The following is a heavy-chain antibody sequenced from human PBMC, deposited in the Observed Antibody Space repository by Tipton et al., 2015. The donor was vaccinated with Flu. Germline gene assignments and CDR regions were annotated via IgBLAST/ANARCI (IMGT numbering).Heavy chain of an antibody. Sequence: PGLVKPSETLSLTCTVSGGSFNSHYWTWIRQRPGKGLEWIGYIFYTGGTNYNPSLLSRVTISQDTSKNQFSLKLSAVTAADTAVYFCARVERGFFDLWGRGTLATVSS. CDR1: GGSFNSHY. V-gene: IGHV4-59*11. CDR3: ARVERGFFDL. J-gene: IGHJ2*01. D-gene: IGHD3-3*01. CDR2: IFYTGGT.